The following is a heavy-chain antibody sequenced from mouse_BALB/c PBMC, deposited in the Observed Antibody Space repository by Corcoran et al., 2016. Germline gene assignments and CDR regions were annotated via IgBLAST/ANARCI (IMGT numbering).Heavy chain of an antibody. CDR1: GFSLSTSGMG. CDR2: IYWDDDK. J-gene: IGHJ4*01. Sequence: QVTLKESGPGILQPSQTLSLTCSFSGFSLSTSGMGVSWIRQPSGKGLEWLAHIYWDDDKRYNPSLKSRLTISKDTSSNQVFLKITSVDTADTATYYCARSDGYYFYYAMDYWGQGTSVTVSS. D-gene: IGHD2-3*01. CDR3: ARSDGYYFYYAMDY. V-gene: IGHV8-12*01.